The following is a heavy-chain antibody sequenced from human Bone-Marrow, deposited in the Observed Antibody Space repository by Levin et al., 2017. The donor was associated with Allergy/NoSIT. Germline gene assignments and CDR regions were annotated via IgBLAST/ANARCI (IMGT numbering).Heavy chain of an antibody. J-gene: IGHJ4*02. CDR2: IHFSGIT. Sequence: RPSETLSLTCTVSGGSISRDYWDWIRQPAGKGLEWIGRIHFSGITNYNPSLKSRVTMSVDTSKNQFSLKMSSVTAADTAVYYCARDSGVEVRGVIFDYWGQGTLVTVSS. D-gene: IGHD3-10*01. CDR3: ARDSGVEVRGVIFDY. CDR1: GGSISRDY. V-gene: IGHV4-4*07.